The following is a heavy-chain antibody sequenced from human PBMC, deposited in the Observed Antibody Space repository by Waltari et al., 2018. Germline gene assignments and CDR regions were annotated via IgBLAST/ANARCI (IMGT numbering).Heavy chain of an antibody. CDR1: GLSLSTYW. CDR3: TRGGRDSSWYWRD. V-gene: IGHV3-7*01. CDR2: IKQDGSEK. Sequence: EVQLVESGGGLAQPGGSLRLSGAASGLSLSTYWMTWVRQASGKGPEWVANIKQDGSEKYYMDSVKGRFTISRDNAKNSLYLQMNNLRVEDTAVYYCTRGGRDSSWYWRDWGQGTLVTVSS. J-gene: IGHJ4*02. D-gene: IGHD6-13*01.